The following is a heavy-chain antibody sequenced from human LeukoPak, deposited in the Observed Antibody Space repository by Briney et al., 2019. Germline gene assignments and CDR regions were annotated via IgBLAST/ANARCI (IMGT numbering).Heavy chain of an antibody. CDR2: INHSGST. CDR1: GGSFSGYY. CDR3: ARRITMIVVTNRAFDI. D-gene: IGHD3-22*01. V-gene: IGHV4-34*01. J-gene: IGHJ3*02. Sequence: PSETLSLTCADYGGSFSGYYWSWIRQPPWKGLEWIGEINHSGSTNYNPSLKSRVTISVDTSKNQFSLKLSSVTAADTAVYYCARRITMIVVTNRAFDIWGQGTMVTVSS.